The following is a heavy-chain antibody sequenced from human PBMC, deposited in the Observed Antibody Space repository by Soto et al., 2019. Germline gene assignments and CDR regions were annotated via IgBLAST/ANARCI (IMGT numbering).Heavy chain of an antibody. CDR1: GFTFSSYA. CDR3: ARERERYFDWLHGMDV. Sequence: QVQLVESGGGVVQPGRSLRLSCAASGFTFSSYAMHWVRQAPGKGLEWVAVISYDGSNKYYADSVKGRFTISRDNSKNTLYLQMNSLRAEDTAVYYCARERERYFDWLHGMDVWGQGTTVTVSS. V-gene: IGHV3-30-3*01. D-gene: IGHD3-9*01. CDR2: ISYDGSNK. J-gene: IGHJ6*02.